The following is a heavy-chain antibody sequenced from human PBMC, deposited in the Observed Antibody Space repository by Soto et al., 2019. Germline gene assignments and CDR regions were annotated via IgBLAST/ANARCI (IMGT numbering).Heavy chain of an antibody. V-gene: IGHV1-69*13. CDR3: ARPDEGSNHSNHHYYYALDV. D-gene: IGHD2-15*01. CDR1: GGVFRRYA. Sequence: ASVKVSCKVSGGVFRRYAISWVRQAPGQGLEWLGGIVPIFGTTNYAQKFQGRVTIVADESTSTAYMDLSSLRSDDTAVYYCARPDEGSNHSNHHYYYALDVWGQGTTVTVSS. J-gene: IGHJ6*02. CDR2: IVPIFGTT.